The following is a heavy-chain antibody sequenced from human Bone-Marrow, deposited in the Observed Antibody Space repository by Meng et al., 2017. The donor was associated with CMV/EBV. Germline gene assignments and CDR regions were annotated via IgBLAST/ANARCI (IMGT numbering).Heavy chain of an antibody. V-gene: IGHV3-49*04. J-gene: IGHJ4*02. CDR1: GFTFGDYV. Sequence: GGSLRFSCTSSGFTFGDYVMSWVRQAPGKGLEWVGFIRSKAYGGTTEYAASVKGRFTISRDDSKSIAYLQMNSLKTEDTAVYYCTTILHYDFWSGYYKGRGYWGQGTLVTVSS. D-gene: IGHD3-3*01. CDR3: TTILHYDFWSGYYKGRGY. CDR2: IRSKAYGGTT.